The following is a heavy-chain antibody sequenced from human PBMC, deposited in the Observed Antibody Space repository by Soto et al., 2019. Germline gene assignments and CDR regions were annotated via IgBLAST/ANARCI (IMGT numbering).Heavy chain of an antibody. CDR1: GFTFSSYS. D-gene: IGHD2-15*01. Sequence: GSLRLSCAASGFTFSSYSMNWVRQAPGKGLEWVSYISSSSSTIYYADSVKGRFTISRDNAKNSLYLQMNSLRAEDTAVYYCARAYCSGGSCYPFPGYWGQGTLVTVSS. CDR3: ARAYCSGGSCYPFPGY. CDR2: ISSSSSTI. V-gene: IGHV3-48*01. J-gene: IGHJ4*02.